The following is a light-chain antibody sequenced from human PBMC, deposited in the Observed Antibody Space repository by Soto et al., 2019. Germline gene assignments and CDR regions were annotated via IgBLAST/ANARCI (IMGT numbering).Light chain of an antibody. CDR2: NVY. Sequence: QSALTQPASVSGSPGQSITIFCTGTSSDIGIYNFVSWYQQHPGKAPKLMIYNVYSRPSGVSSRFSGSKSGNTASLTISWLQAEDEADYYCNSYTRSTTLLFGGGTKLTVL. V-gene: IGLV2-14*03. J-gene: IGLJ2*01. CDR3: NSYTRSTTLL. CDR1: SSDIGIYNF.